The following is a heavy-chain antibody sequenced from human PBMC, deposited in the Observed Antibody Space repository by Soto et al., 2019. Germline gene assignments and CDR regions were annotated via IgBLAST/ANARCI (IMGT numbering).Heavy chain of an antibody. CDR2: TYYSGST. CDR1: CGRVSSGSYS. D-gene: IGHD2-15*01. V-gene: IGHV4-61*01. CDR3: ARVGLWLDV. Sequence: ETLSLTWTVACGRVSSGSYSLSWIRQPPGKGLEWIGYTYYSGSTNYNPSLKSRVTISVDTSKNQFSLKLSSVTAADTAVYYCARVGLWLDVWGQGTLVTVSS. J-gene: IGHJ5*02.